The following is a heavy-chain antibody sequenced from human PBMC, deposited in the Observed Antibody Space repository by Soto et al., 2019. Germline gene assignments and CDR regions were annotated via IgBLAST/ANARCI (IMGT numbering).Heavy chain of an antibody. CDR2: INPYNGNT. CDR3: ARESSSSCHDY. J-gene: IGHJ4*02. V-gene: IGHV1-18*01. Sequence: ASVKVSCKASGYTFTSYGISWVRQAPGQGLEWMGWINPYNGNTKYAQKLQGRVTMTTDTSTSTAYMELRSLRSDDTAVYYCARESSSSCHDYWGQGTRVTVAS. CDR1: GYTFTSYG. D-gene: IGHD6-13*01.